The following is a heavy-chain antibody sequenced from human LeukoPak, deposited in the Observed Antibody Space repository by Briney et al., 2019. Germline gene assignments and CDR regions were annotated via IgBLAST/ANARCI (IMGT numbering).Heavy chain of an antibody. D-gene: IGHD2-15*01. CDR1: GGSISNSNYY. J-gene: IGHJ6*02. V-gene: IGHV4-61*05. CDR3: ASAISRYCSGGSCYSTYYYGMDV. Sequence: SETLSLTCTVSGGSISNSNYYWSWIRQPPGKGLEWIGYIYYSGSTNYNPSLKSRVTISVDTSKNQFSLKLSSVTAADTAVYYCASAISRYCSGGSCYSTYYYGMDVWGQGTTVTVSS. CDR2: IYYSGST.